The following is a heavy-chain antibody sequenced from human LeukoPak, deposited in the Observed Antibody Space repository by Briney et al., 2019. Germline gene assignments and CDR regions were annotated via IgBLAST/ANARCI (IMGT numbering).Heavy chain of an antibody. CDR3: AKNKWLRSGYFQH. CDR1: GFAFSSYA. D-gene: IGHD5-12*01. CDR2: ISGSGGST. J-gene: IGHJ1*01. Sequence: PGGSLRLSCAASGFAFSSYAMSWVRQAPGRGLEWVSAISGSGGSTYYADSVKGRFTISRDNSKNTLYLQMNSLRAEDTAVYYCAKNKWLRSGYFQHWGQGTLVTVSS. V-gene: IGHV3-23*01.